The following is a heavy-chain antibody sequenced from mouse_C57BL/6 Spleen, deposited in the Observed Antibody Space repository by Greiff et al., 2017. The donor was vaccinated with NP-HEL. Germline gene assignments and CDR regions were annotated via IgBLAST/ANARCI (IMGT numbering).Heavy chain of an antibody. V-gene: IGHV1-52*01. CDR1: GYTFTSYW. CDR2: IDPSDSET. Sequence: QVQLQQPGAELVRPGSSVKLSCKASGYTFTSYWMHWVKQRPIQGLEWIGNIDPSDSETHYNQKFKDKATLTVDKSSSTAYTQLSSLTSEDSAVYYCARRGGYYGNPYYFDYWGQGTTLTVSS. D-gene: IGHD1-1*01. J-gene: IGHJ2*01. CDR3: ARRGGYYGNPYYFDY.